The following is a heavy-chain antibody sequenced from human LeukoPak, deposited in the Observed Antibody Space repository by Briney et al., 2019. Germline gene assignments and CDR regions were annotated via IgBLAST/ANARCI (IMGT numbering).Heavy chain of an antibody. D-gene: IGHD6-13*01. Sequence: QVQLQESGPGLVKPSQTLSLTCTVSGGSISNYYWSWIRQPPGKGLEWIGYVHYSGSTNYSPSLKSRATISVDTSRSQFSLKQSSVTASDTAVYYCARGYSSSWYYFDNWGQGTLVTVSS. CDR3: ARGYSSSWYYFDN. J-gene: IGHJ4*02. V-gene: IGHV4-59*08. CDR1: GGSISNYY. CDR2: VHYSGST.